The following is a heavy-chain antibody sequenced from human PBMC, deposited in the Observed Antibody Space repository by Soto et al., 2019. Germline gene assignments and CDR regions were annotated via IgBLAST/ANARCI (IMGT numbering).Heavy chain of an antibody. CDR3: AKLGSSSWSPHYYFDY. D-gene: IGHD2-2*01. J-gene: IGHJ4*02. Sequence: GGSLRLSCAASGFTFNNYAMGWVRQAPGKGLEWVSAITGSGSDTYYLDSVKGRFTISRDNSKNTLYLQMNSLRAEDTAIYYCAKLGSSSWSPHYYFDYWGQGTLVTSPQ. CDR2: ITGSGSDT. CDR1: GFTFNNYA. V-gene: IGHV3-23*01.